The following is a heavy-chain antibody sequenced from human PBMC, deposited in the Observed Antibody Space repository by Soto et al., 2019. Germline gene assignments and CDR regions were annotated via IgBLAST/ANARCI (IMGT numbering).Heavy chain of an antibody. Sequence: QVQLVESGGGLVKPGGSLRLSCAASGFTFSDYYMSWIRQAPGKGLQWISYISTSSSYTNYAASVQGRFTISRDNAKSSLYLQMHSLRAEDTAVYCCARAGDFWSASFDYWGQGALVTVTS. CDR1: GFTFSDYY. CDR3: ARAGDFWSASFDY. D-gene: IGHD3-3*01. V-gene: IGHV3-11*06. CDR2: ISTSSSYT. J-gene: IGHJ4*02.